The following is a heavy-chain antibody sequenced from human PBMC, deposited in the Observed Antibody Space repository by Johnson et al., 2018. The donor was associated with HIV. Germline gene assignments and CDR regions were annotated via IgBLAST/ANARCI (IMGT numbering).Heavy chain of an antibody. D-gene: IGHD3/OR15-3a*01. CDR2: LWYDGTTA. CDR1: GFSLDDYG. V-gene: IGHV3-33*08. CDR3: ARSGDSIGSFWAGGAFDI. Sequence: QVQLVESGGGVVRPGGSLKLSCAASGFSLDDYGMSWVRQPPGKGLEWVAILWYDGTTAFYADSVKGRLTISRDNSKNTLYLQMNSLRAEDTAVYYCARSGDSIGSFWAGGAFDIWGQGTMVTVSS. J-gene: IGHJ3*02.